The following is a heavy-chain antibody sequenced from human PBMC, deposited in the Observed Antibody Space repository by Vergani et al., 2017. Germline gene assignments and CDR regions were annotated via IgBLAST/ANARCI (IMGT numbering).Heavy chain of an antibody. CDR1: SHTFQTYG. CDR3: ARTREHRDGYNFDY. Sequence: QVQLVQSGAELKKPGASVSVSCKGSSHTFQTYGISWVRQAPGKGLEWMAWIRPYTGHTIYAQKFQGRVTITADESTSTAYMELSSLRSEDTAVYYCARTREHRDGYNFDYWGQGTLVTVSS. J-gene: IGHJ4*02. CDR2: IRPYTGHT. V-gene: IGHV1-18*01. D-gene: IGHD5-24*01.